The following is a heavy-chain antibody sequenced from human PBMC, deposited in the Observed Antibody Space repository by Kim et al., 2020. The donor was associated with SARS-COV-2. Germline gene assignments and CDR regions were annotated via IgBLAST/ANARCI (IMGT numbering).Heavy chain of an antibody. V-gene: IGHV4-39*01. CDR2: IYYSGST. J-gene: IGHJ6*01. D-gene: IGHD1-26*01. CDR1: GGSISSSSYY. Sequence: SETLSLTCTVSGGSISSSSYYWGWIRQPPGKGLEWMGSIYYSGSTYYNPSLKSRVTISVDTSKNQFSLKLSSVTAADTAVYYCATSGSGSYYASYYGMGV. CDR3: ATSGSGSYYASYYGMGV.